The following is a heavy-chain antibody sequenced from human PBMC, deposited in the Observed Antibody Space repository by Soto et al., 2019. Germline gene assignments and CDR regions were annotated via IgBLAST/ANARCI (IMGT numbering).Heavy chain of an antibody. V-gene: IGHV4-59*01. D-gene: IGHD1-7*01. CDR3: ARGARELVA. J-gene: IGHJ5*02. Sequence: QVQLQESGPGLVKPSETLSLTCTVSGASISSNYWSWIRQPPGKGLEWIGYIYYSGSTNYNPSLKRRVTISVDTSKNQFSLRLSSVTAADTAVYYCARGARELVAWGQGTLVTVSS. CDR1: GASISSNY. CDR2: IYYSGST.